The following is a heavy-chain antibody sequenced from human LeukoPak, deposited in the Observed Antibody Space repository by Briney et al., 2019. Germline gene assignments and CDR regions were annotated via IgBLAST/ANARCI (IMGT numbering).Heavy chain of an antibody. V-gene: IGHV3-30*18. J-gene: IGHJ5*02. D-gene: IGHD3-22*01. Sequence: GGSLRLSCAASGFTFSSYGMHWVRQAPGKGLEWVAVISYDGSDKYYADSVEGRFTIPRDNSKNTLYLQMNSLRAEDTAVYFCAKDDYYDSSGDPNWFDPWGQGTLVTVSS. CDR1: GFTFSSYG. CDR3: AKDDYYDSSGDPNWFDP. CDR2: ISYDGSDK.